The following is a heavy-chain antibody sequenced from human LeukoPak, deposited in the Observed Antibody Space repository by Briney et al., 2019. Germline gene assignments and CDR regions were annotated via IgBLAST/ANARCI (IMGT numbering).Heavy chain of an antibody. CDR3: AKGLRTGVGPYMGYHYYMDV. CDR2: ISSSSYI. Sequence: KPGGSLRLSCAASGFTFSSYSMNWVRQAPGKGLEWVSSISSSSYIYYADSVKGRFTISRDNAKNSLYLQMNSLRDEDTGVYFCAKGLRTGVGPYMGYHYYMDVWGKGATVTVSS. J-gene: IGHJ6*03. V-gene: IGHV3-21*04. CDR1: GFTFSSYS. D-gene: IGHD3-16*01.